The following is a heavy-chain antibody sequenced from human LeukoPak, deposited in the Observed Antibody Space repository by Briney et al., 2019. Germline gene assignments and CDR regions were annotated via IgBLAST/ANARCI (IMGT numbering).Heavy chain of an antibody. CDR2: IRYDGSKK. D-gene: IGHD6-19*01. Sequence: GASLRLSCAASGFTLSNYGMHWVRRAPDKALEWVTFIRYDGSKKCYADSVKGRFTISRDNSDNTVSLQMHSLTAEDTAIYYCAKDPLINGYTSRWWGDYYPYMDVWGTGTTVTISS. CDR1: GFTLSNYG. V-gene: IGHV3-30*02. J-gene: IGHJ6*03. CDR3: AKDPLINGYTSRWWGDYYPYMDV.